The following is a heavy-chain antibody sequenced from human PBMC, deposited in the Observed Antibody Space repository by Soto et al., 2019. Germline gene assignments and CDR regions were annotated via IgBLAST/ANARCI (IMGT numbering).Heavy chain of an antibody. Sequence: PGGSLRLSCETSGFIFKMYWMHWVRQVPGQGPQWVARITDDGSTTYYAASVEGRFTISRDNAKNALYLQMTFLRPDDTAVYYCITGPRPTSIGTGFSWGQGTLLTVSS. CDR2: ITDDGSTT. D-gene: IGHD3-10*01. CDR3: ITGPRPTSIGTGFS. CDR1: GFIFKMYW. J-gene: IGHJ5*02. V-gene: IGHV3-74*01.